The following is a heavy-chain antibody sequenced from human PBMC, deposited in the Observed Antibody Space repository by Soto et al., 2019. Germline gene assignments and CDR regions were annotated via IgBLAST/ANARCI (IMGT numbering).Heavy chain of an antibody. CDR2: IKSKTDGGTV. V-gene: IGHV3-15*07. CDR1: GFTFTSAW. CDR3: TTAERGGSYYSDY. Sequence: EVQLVESGGGVVRPGASLRLSCAASGFTFTSAWINWVRQAPGKGLEWAGRIKSKTDGGTVDYGAPVKGRFTISRDDSKNTAYLQMNSLRNADTAVYYCTTAERGGSYYSDYWGQGTLVTVSS. J-gene: IGHJ4*02. D-gene: IGHD1-26*01.